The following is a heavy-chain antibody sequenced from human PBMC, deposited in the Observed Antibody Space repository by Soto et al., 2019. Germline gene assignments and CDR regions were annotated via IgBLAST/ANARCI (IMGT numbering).Heavy chain of an antibody. Sequence: GGSLRLSCAASGFTFSSYAMSWVRQAPGKGLEWVSAISGSGGSTYYADSVKGRFTISRDNSKNTLYLQMNSLRAEDTAVYYCAKVWQPIPPRIAAAAIRGTDVWGQGTTVTGAS. J-gene: IGHJ6*02. D-gene: IGHD6-13*01. CDR2: ISGSGGST. CDR1: GFTFSSYA. CDR3: AKVWQPIPPRIAAAAIRGTDV. V-gene: IGHV3-23*01.